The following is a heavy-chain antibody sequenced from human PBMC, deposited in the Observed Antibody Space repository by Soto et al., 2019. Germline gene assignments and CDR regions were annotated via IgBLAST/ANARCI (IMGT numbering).Heavy chain of an antibody. CDR2: IYYSGST. CDR1: GGSISSSSYY. CDR3: ARLSSYDSSGYYYGYFDY. J-gene: IGHJ4*02. D-gene: IGHD3-22*01. V-gene: IGHV4-39*01. Sequence: SETLSLTCTVSGGSISSSSYYWGWIRQPPGKGLEWIGSIYYSGSTYYNPSLKSRVTISVDTSKNQFSLKLSSVTAADTAVYYCARLSSYDSSGYYYGYFDYWGQGTLVTVSS.